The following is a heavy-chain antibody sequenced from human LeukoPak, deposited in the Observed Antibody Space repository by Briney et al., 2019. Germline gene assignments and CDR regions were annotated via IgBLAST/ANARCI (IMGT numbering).Heavy chain of an antibody. D-gene: IGHD3-16*01. Sequence: PGGSLRLSCAASGFTFSSYEMNWVRQAPGKGLEWVSYISSSGSTIYYADSVKGRFTISRDNAKNSLYLQMNSLKTEDTGVYYCTTDQLGWHLDWGQGTLVTVSS. J-gene: IGHJ4*02. CDR1: GFTFSSYE. CDR3: TTDQLGWHLD. CDR2: ISSSGSTI. V-gene: IGHV3-48*03.